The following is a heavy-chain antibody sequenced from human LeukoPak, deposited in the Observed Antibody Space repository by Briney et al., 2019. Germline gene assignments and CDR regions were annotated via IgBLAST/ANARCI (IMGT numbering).Heavy chain of an antibody. J-gene: IGHJ3*02. V-gene: IGHV3-30*02. CDR3: AKDPHSGWGTNDAFDN. D-gene: IGHD6-19*01. CDR1: GFTFSSYG. Sequence: PGGSLRLSCAASGFTFSSYGMHWVRQAPGKGLEWVAFIRYDGSNKYYADSVKGRFTISRDNSKNTLYLQMNSLRAEDTAMYYCAKDPHSGWGTNDAFDNWGQGTMVTVSS. CDR2: IRYDGSNK.